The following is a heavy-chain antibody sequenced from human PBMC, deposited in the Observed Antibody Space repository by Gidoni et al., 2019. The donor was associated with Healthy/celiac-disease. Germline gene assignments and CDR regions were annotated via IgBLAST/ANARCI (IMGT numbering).Heavy chain of an antibody. D-gene: IGHD3-22*01. Sequence: QVQLVESGGGVVQPGRSLRLSCAASGFTFSSYAMHWGRQAPGKGLEWVAFISYDGRNKYYADSVKGRFTISRDNSKNTLYLQMNSLRAEDTAVYYCASLMFYDSSGYSLDYWGQGTLVTVSS. J-gene: IGHJ4*02. CDR3: ASLMFYDSSGYSLDY. CDR2: ISYDGRNK. V-gene: IGHV3-30*01. CDR1: GFTFSSYA.